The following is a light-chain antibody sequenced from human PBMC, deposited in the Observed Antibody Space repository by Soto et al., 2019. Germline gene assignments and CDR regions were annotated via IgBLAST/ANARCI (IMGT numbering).Light chain of an antibody. CDR1: SSDVGGYNY. CDR2: DVT. CDR3: SSYRRGSTYV. Sequence: QCVLTQPASVTGSPGQSITISCPRTSSDVGGYNYVSWYQQHPGKAPRLMIYDVTNRPSGVSNRFSGSKSGNTASLTISGLQAEDEADYYCSSYRRGSTYVFGTGTKVTVL. V-gene: IGLV2-14*01. J-gene: IGLJ1*01.